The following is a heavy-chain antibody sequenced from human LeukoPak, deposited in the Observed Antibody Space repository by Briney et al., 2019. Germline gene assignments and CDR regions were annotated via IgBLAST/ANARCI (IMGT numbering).Heavy chain of an antibody. CDR1: GHTFTGYY. D-gene: IGHD2-15*01. J-gene: IGHJ6*02. CDR3: ARCDVVVVAARQHYYYYYGMDV. Sequence: ASVKVSCKASGHTFTGYYMHWVRQAPGQGREWMGWINPNSGGTNYAQKVQGRVTMTRDTSISTAYMEMSRLRSDDTDVYYCARCDVVVVAARQHYYYYYGMDVWGQGTTVTVSS. CDR2: INPNSGGT. V-gene: IGHV1-2*02.